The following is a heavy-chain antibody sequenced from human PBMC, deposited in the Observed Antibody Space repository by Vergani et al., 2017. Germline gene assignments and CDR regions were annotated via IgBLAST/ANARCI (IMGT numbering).Heavy chain of an antibody. D-gene: IGHD5-24*01. V-gene: IGHV4-34*01. J-gene: IGHJ4*02. Sequence: QVQLQQWGAGLLKPSETLSLTCAVYGGSFSGYYWSWIRQPPGKGLEWIGEINHSGSTNYNPSLKSRGTISVDTSKNQFPLKLSAVTAADTAVYYCARVCRDGYNXFDYWGQGTLVTVSS. CDR2: INHSGST. CDR1: GGSFSGYY. CDR3: ARVCRDGYNXFDY.